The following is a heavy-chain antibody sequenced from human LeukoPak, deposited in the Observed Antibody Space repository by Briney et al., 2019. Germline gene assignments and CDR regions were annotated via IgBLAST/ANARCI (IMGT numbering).Heavy chain of an antibody. CDR3: AREGDRHSRRQLVPRHNWFDP. D-gene: IGHD6-13*01. CDR1: GGSISSSSYY. CDR2: IYYSGST. Sequence: SETLSLTCTVSGGSISSSSYYWGWIRQPPGKGLEWIGSIYYSGSTYYNPSLKSRVTISVDTSKNQFSLKLSSVTAADTAVYYCAREGDRHSRRQLVPRHNWFDPWGQGTLVTVSS. J-gene: IGHJ5*02. V-gene: IGHV4-39*02.